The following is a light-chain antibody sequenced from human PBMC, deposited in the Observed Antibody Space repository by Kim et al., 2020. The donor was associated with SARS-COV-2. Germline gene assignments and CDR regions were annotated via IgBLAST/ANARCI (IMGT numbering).Light chain of an antibody. CDR2: INT. Sequence: GQRVTTPGSGSNSNIGSNTLNWYQQLPGTAPKLLIYINTQRPSGVPDRFSGSKSGTSASLAIRGLQSEDEADYYCAAWDDSLNGYVFGTGTKVTVL. J-gene: IGLJ1*01. CDR1: NSNIGSNT. CDR3: AAWDDSLNGYV. V-gene: IGLV1-44*01.